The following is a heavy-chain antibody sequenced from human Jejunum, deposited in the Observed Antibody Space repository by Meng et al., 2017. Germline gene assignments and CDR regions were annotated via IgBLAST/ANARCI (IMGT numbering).Heavy chain of an antibody. D-gene: IGHD1-26*01. CDR3: ARDHMGSLDY. V-gene: IGHV4-61*08. CDR2: AST. Sequence: QVQRQESGLGLVRPSETLSLVCSVSGGSVSSAGYQWSWIRQPPGKGLEWIGYASTNYNPSLKSRVTISVDTSKNQFSLRLTSVTAADTAVYYCARDHMGSLDYWGQGILVTVSS. CDR1: GGSVSSAGYQ. J-gene: IGHJ4*02.